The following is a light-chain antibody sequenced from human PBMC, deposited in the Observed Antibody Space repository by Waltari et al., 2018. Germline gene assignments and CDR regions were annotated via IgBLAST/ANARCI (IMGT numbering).Light chain of an antibody. J-gene: IGKJ4*01. V-gene: IGKV4-1*01. Sequence: DNVMTQYPDSLALPLGETATINCKSSRHVYYRSNSRNYLAWYQQKPGQPPKLVLYWASDRDFGVPDRFSGSGSGTDFTLTISSLQAEDVAIYYCQQYYSSPVTFGGGTKVEIK. CDR2: WAS. CDR1: RHVYYRSNSRNY. CDR3: QQYYSSPVT.